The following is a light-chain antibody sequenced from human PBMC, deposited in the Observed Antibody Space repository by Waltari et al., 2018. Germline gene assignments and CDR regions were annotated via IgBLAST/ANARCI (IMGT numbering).Light chain of an antibody. CDR3: QQSYSTPLT. CDR2: AAS. Sequence: DIQMTQSPSSLSASVGDRVTITCRASQSICSYLNWYQQKPGKAPKLLIYAASSLQSGVPSRFSGSGSGTDFTLTISSLQPEDFATDYCQQSYSTPLTFGGGTKVEIK. V-gene: IGKV1-39*01. CDR1: QSICSY. J-gene: IGKJ4*01.